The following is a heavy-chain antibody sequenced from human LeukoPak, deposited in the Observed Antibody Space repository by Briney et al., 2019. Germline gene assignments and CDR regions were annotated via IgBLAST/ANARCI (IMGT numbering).Heavy chain of an antibody. Sequence: SETLSLTCTVSGGSISSGGYYWSWIRQHPGKGLEWIGYIDYSGTTYYNPSLKSRVTISADTSKNQFSLTLGSVSATDTAVYYCVSPRGFSYGYFDYWGQGTLVTVSS. V-gene: IGHV4-31*03. CDR2: IDYSGTT. CDR1: GGSISSGGYY. J-gene: IGHJ4*02. CDR3: VSPRGFSYGYFDY. D-gene: IGHD5-18*01.